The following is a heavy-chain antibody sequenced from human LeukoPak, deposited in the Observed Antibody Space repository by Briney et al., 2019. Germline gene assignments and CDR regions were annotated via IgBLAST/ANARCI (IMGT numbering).Heavy chain of an antibody. CDR1: GYTLTELS. Sequence: ASVKVSCKVSGYTLTELSMHWVRQAPGKGLEWMGGFDPEDGETIYAQKFQGRVTMTEDTSTDTAYMELSSLRSEDTAVYYCATRSTSCYTCPPYWYFDLWGRGTLVTVSS. CDR2: FDPEDGET. D-gene: IGHD2-2*02. CDR3: ATRSTSCYTCPPYWYFDL. J-gene: IGHJ2*01. V-gene: IGHV1-24*01.